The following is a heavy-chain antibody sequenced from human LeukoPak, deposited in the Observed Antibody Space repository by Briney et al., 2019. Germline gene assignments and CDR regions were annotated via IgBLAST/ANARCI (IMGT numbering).Heavy chain of an antibody. CDR1: RYTFTGYY. V-gene: IGHV1-2*02. D-gene: IGHD2-15*01. J-gene: IGHJ5*02. Sequence: ASVKVSCKASRYTFTGYYMHWVRQAPGQGLEWMGWINPNSGGTNYAQKFQGRVTMTRDTSISTAYMELSRLRSDDTAVYYCARVPRRGGSSWFDPWGQGTLVTVSS. CDR2: INPNSGGT. CDR3: ARVPRRGGSSWFDP.